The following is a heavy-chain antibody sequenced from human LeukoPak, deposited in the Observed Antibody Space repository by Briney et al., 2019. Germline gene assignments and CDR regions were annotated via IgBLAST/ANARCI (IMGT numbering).Heavy chain of an antibody. CDR1: GYTFTGYY. CDR2: INPNSGGT. D-gene: IGHD5-12*01. Sequence: ASVKVSCKASGYTFTGYYMHLVRQAPGQGLEWMGWINPNSGGTNYAQKFQGRVTMTRDTSISTAYMELSRLRSDDTAVYYCAPGSDSGYYRVGTYFDYWGQGTLVTVSS. J-gene: IGHJ4*02. CDR3: APGSDSGYYRVGTYFDY. V-gene: IGHV1-2*02.